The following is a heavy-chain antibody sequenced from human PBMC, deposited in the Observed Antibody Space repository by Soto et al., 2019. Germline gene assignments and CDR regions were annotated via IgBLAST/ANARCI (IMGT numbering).Heavy chain of an antibody. CDR2: INHSGST. CDR1: GGSFSGYY. D-gene: IGHD6-13*01. J-gene: IGHJ5*02. Sequence: QVQLQQWGAGLLKPSETLSLTCAVYGGSFSGYYWSWIRQPPGKGLEWIGEINHSGSTNYNPSLKSRVTISVHTSKNQFSLKLSSVTAADTAVYYCARGRGAAAGTWFDPWGQGTLVTVSS. V-gene: IGHV4-34*01. CDR3: ARGRGAAAGTWFDP.